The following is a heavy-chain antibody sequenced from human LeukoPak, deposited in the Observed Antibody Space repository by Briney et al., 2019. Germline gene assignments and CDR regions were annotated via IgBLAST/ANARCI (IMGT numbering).Heavy chain of an antibody. D-gene: IGHD3-22*01. CDR1: GGSISSYY. J-gene: IGHJ4*02. Sequence: PSETLSLTCTVFGGSISSYYWSWIRQPAGKGLEWIGRIYTSGSTNYNPSLKSRVTMSVDTSKNQFSLKLSSVTAADTAVYYCARNVTGGSSGYWRFDYWGQGTLVTVSS. CDR3: ARNVTGGSSGYWRFDY. CDR2: IYTSGST. V-gene: IGHV4-4*07.